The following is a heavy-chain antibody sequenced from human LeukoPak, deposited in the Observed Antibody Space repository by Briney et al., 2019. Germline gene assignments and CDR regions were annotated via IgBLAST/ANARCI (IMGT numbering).Heavy chain of an antibody. Sequence: SETLSLTCTVSGGSISSYYWSWIRQPPGKGLEWIGYIYYSGSTNYNPSLKSRVTISVDTSKNQFSLKLSSVTAADTAVYYCARVVAAAANLKTWYFDLWGRGTLVTVSS. CDR2: IYYSGST. CDR3: ARVVAAAANLKTWYFDL. CDR1: GGSISSYY. J-gene: IGHJ2*01. D-gene: IGHD6-13*01. V-gene: IGHV4-59*01.